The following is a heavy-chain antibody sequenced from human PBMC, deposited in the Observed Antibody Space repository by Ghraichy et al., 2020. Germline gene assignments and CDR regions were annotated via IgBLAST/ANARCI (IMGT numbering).Heavy chain of an antibody. CDR1: GGSISSSSYY. CDR2: IYYSGST. J-gene: IGHJ3*02. V-gene: IGHV4-39*07. Sequence: SQTLSLTCTVSGGSISSSSYYWGWIRQPPGKGLEWIGSIYYSGSTYYNPSLKSRVTISVDTSKNQFSLKLSSVTAADTAVYYCARAQRGEGYSYDFWSGYFSDAFDIWGQGTMVTVSS. D-gene: IGHD3-3*01. CDR3: ARAQRGEGYSYDFWSGYFSDAFDI.